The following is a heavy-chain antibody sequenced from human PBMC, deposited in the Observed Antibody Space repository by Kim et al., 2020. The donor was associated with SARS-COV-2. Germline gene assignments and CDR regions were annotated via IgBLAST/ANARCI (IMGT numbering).Heavy chain of an antibody. CDR1: GFIMRKYW. CDR3: ARNTVNETSDY. J-gene: IGHJ4*02. CDR2: IKNDGSEQ. V-gene: IGHV3-7*03. D-gene: IGHD1-1*01. Sequence: GGSLRLSCAASGFIMRKYWMNWVRQAPGKGLEWVASIKNDGSEQYYKDSIKGPFTISRDNAKNSVYLEMKGLRAEDTAVYYCARNTVNETSDYWGQGTLVTVSS.